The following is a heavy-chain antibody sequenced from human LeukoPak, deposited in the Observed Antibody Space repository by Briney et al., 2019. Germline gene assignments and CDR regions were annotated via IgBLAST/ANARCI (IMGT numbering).Heavy chain of an antibody. CDR1: GYSFSTNW. D-gene: IGHD2-8*02. V-gene: IGHV5-51*01. J-gene: IGHJ6*02. CDR2: IYPGNSDT. CDR3: VRVLWTWALNYCYGMDV. Sequence: PGESLKISCTGSGYSFSTNWSGWVRQMPGKGLEWMGIIYPGNSDTRYSPSFQGQVTISADKSISTAYLQWSSLKASDTAMYYCVRVLWTWALNYCYGMDVWGQGTTVTVSS.